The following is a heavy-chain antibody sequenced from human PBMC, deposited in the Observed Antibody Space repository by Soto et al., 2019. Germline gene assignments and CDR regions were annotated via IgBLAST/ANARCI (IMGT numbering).Heavy chain of an antibody. V-gene: IGHV1-8*01. J-gene: IGHJ6*02. CDR3: ARDVDAGVDV. CDR2: MSPNSGAT. D-gene: IGHD1-1*01. CDR1: GYTFTSYD. Sequence: QVQLVQSGAEVTKPGASVKVTFKACGYTFTSYDINWVRLAIGQGLEWMGWMSPNSGATGYAQKFQGRVTMTRDTSISTAYMELSNLRSEDTAIYYCARDVDAGVDVWGQGSTVTVSS.